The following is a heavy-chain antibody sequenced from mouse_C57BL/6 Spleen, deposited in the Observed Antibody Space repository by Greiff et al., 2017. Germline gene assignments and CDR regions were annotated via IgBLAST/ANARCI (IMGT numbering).Heavy chain of an antibody. CDR2: IDPETGGT. J-gene: IGHJ2*01. CDR3: TRLNYYGSSSYYFDY. V-gene: IGHV1-15*01. CDR1: GYTFTDYE. D-gene: IGHD1-1*01. Sequence: QVQLQQSGAELVRPGASVTLSCKASGYTFTDYEMHWVKQTPVHGLEWIGAIDPETGGTAYNQKFKGKAILTADKSSSTAYMELRSLTSEDSAVYYCTRLNYYGSSSYYFDYGGQGTTLTVSS.